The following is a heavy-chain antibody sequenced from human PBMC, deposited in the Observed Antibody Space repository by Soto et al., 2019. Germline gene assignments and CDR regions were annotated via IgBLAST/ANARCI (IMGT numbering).Heavy chain of an antibody. V-gene: IGHV1-18*01. CDR3: ARDSPPVDY. CDR1: GYTFTSYG. CDR2: ISSYNGNT. J-gene: IGHJ4*02. Sequence: GASVKFSCKAAGYTFTSYGISWVRQAPGQVLEWMVWISSYNGNTNXXXKLHDIVXXTTDTSTITPXMKRMXLISDDTAVYYCARDSPPVDYWAQGTLVTVSS.